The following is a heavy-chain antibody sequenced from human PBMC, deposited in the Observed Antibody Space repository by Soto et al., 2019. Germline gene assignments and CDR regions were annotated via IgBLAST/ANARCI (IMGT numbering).Heavy chain of an antibody. J-gene: IGHJ4*02. CDR2: VNPILSMS. CDR3: ATSYGSGYRAFDY. V-gene: IGHV1-69*04. CDR1: GDTFSFYS. D-gene: IGHD3-10*01. Sequence: QVQLVQSGAEVKRPGSSVKVSCKASGDTFSFYSINWVRQAPGLGLEWMGRVNPILSMSNYAQRFQGRVTMPADKSTSTGYMELSGLRSEDTAMYYCATSYGSGYRAFDYWGQGALVTVSS.